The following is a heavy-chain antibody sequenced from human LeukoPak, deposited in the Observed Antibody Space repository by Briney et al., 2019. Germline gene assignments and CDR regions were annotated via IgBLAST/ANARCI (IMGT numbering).Heavy chain of an antibody. CDR2: MNPNSGNT. Sequence: ASVKVSCKASGYTFTSYDINWVRQAPGQGLEWMGWMNPNSGNTGYAQKFQGRVTMTRDTSTSTVYMELSSLRSEDSAVYYCARENGGHYFDYWGQGTLVTVSS. D-gene: IGHD4-23*01. CDR1: GYTFTSYD. CDR3: ARENGGHYFDY. J-gene: IGHJ4*02. V-gene: IGHV1-8*01.